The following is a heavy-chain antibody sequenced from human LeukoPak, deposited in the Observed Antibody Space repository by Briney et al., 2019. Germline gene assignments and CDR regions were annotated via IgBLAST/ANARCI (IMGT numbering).Heavy chain of an antibody. CDR2: INHSGST. V-gene: IGHV4-34*01. CDR1: GGSFSGYY. CDR3: ASPALRPAADSYYYCGMDV. D-gene: IGHD6-13*01. Sequence: SETLSLTCAVYGGSFSGYYWSWIRQPPGKGLEWIGEINHSGSTNYNPSLKSRVTISVATSKNQFSWKLSSVTAADTAVYYCASPALRPAADSYYYCGMDVWGQGTTVTVSS. J-gene: IGHJ6*02.